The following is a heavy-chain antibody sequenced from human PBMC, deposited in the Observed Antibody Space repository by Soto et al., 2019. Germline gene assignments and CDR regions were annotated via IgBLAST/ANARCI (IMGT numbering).Heavy chain of an antibody. D-gene: IGHD3-16*01. J-gene: IGHJ4*02. CDR2: TYYRSKWYN. CDR3: GREFAYYQSSHSYFAF. V-gene: IGHV6-1*01. Sequence: PSQTLSLTCAISGDSVSGNSAAWNWIRQSPSRGLEWLGRTYYRSKWYNDYAVSVKSRITVTPDTSKNQFSLHLNSVTPEDTAVYYCGREFAYYQSSHSYFAFRGQGALVIVSS. CDR1: GDSVSGNSAA.